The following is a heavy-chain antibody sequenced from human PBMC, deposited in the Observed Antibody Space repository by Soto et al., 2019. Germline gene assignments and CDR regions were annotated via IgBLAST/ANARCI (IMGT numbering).Heavy chain of an antibody. J-gene: IGHJ6*03. Sequence: QVQLQESGPGLVKPSETLSLTCTVSGGSIDNYYWSWIRQPPGKGLEWIGYIYYSGSTNYNPSLQSRVTISVDTSKKQFSLNLSSVTAADTAVYYCARPHYYYYYLDVWGKGTTVTVSS. CDR1: GGSIDNYY. CDR2: IYYSGST. CDR3: ARPHYYYYYLDV. V-gene: IGHV4-59*08.